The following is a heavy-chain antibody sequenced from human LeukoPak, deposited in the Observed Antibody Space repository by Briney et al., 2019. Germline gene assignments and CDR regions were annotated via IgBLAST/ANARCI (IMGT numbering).Heavy chain of an antibody. CDR1: GYTFTSYA. Sequence: GASVKVSCKASGYTFTSYAMNWVRQAPGQGLEWMGWINTNTGNPTYAQGFTGRFVSSLDTSVSTAYLQISILKAEDTAVYYCAIDYDILTGYYISPLYWGQGTLVTVSS. CDR2: INTNTGNP. J-gene: IGHJ4*02. CDR3: AIDYDILTGYYISPLY. D-gene: IGHD3-9*01. V-gene: IGHV7-4-1*02.